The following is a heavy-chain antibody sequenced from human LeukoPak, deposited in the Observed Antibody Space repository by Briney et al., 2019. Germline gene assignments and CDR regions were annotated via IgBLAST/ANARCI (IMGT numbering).Heavy chain of an antibody. CDR2: IRQDGSDK. J-gene: IGHJ4*02. CDR1: GFTFSTYW. CDR3: ARDGGSATPFDY. V-gene: IGHV3-7*01. Sequence: GSLRLSCAASGFTFSTYWMSWVRQAPGKGLEWVANIRQDGSDKYYVDSVKGRFTISRDNAKNSLYPQMNSLRAEDTAVYYCARDGGSATPFDYWGQGTLVTVSS.